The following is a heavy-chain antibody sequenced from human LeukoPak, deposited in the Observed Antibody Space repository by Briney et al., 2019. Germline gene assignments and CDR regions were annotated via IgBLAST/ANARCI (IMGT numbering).Heavy chain of an antibody. J-gene: IGHJ5*02. V-gene: IGHV6-1*01. CDR1: GDSVSSNSAA. CDR3: ARDSSSWYGPPNWFDP. CDR2: TYYRSKWYN. D-gene: IGHD6-13*01. Sequence: SQTLSLTCAISGDSVSSNSAAWTWIRQSPSRGLEWLGRTYYRSKWYNDYAVSVKSRITINPDTSKNQFSLQLNSVTPEDTAVYYCARDSSSWYGPPNWFDPWGQGTLVTVSS.